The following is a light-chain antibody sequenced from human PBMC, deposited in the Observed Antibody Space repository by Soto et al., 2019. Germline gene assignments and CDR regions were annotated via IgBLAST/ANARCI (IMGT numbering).Light chain of an antibody. CDR2: AVS. Sequence: DIQLTQSPPFLSASVGDRVTVSCRASQGMSSSLAWYQQKPGKAPKLLIYAVSTLQSGVPSRFSGSGSGTEFTLTISRLQPEDFATYFCQQLYTFGGGTKVEVE. CDR3: QQLYT. V-gene: IGKV1-9*01. J-gene: IGKJ4*01. CDR1: QGMSSS.